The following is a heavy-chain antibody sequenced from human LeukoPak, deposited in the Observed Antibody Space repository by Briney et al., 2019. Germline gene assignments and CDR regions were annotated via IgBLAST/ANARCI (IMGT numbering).Heavy chain of an antibody. CDR3: ARESSGWYYIDY. V-gene: IGHV1-2*06. CDR2: INPKSGGT. Sequence: ASVKVSCKASGYTFIDYYMQWVRQAPGQGLEWMGRINPKSGGTNYAQKFQGRVTMTRDTSISTAYMALSRLTSDDTAVYYCARESSGWYYIDYWGQGTLVTVSS. J-gene: IGHJ4*02. CDR1: GYTFIDYY. D-gene: IGHD6-19*01.